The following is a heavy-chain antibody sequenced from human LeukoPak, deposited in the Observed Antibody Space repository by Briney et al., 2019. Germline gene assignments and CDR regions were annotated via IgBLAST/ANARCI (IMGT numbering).Heavy chain of an antibody. CDR1: GFSFSSYA. V-gene: IGHV3-23*01. CDR3: AKDNMYYDSSGYYVLFGY. J-gene: IGHJ4*02. Sequence: GGSLRLSCAASGFSFSSYAMSWVRQAPGKGLEWVSTLSGSAGSIYYADSVKGRFTISRDNSKNTLYLQMNSLRAEDTAVYYCAKDNMYYDSSGYYVLFGYWGQGTLVTVSS. CDR2: LSGSAGSI. D-gene: IGHD3-22*01.